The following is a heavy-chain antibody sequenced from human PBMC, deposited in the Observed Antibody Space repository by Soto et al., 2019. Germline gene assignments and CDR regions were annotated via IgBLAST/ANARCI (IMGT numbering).Heavy chain of an antibody. V-gene: IGHV4-34*01. D-gene: IGHD6-19*01. CDR1: GGSFSGYY. CDR2: INHSGST. CDR3: ARGRGVAVAGTFYFDY. Sequence: QVQLQQWGAGLLKPSETLSLTCAVYGGSFSGYYWSWIRQPPGKGLEWIGEINHSGSTNYNPSLKSRVTISVDTSKNQFSLKLSSVTAADTAVYYCARGRGVAVAGTFYFDYWGQGTLVTVSS. J-gene: IGHJ4*02.